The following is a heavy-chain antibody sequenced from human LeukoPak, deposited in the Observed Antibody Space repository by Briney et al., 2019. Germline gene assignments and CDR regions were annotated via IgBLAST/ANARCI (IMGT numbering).Heavy chain of an antibody. CDR2: IYYSGST. D-gene: IGHD6-19*01. CDR3: ARGGIAVAGTGY. CDR1: GGSISSGDYY. Sequence: PSETLSLTCTVSGGSISSGDYYWSWIRQLPGKGLEWIGYIYYSGSTYYNPSLKSRVTISVDTSKNQFSLKLSSVTAADTAVYYCARGGIAVAGTGYWGQGTLVTVSS. V-gene: IGHV4-30-4*01. J-gene: IGHJ4*02.